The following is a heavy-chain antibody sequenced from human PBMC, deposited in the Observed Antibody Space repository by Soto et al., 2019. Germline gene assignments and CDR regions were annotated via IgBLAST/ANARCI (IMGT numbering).Heavy chain of an antibody. V-gene: IGHV3-74*01. Sequence: GGSLRLSCAASGFTFSSYWMHWVRQAPGKGLVWVSRINSDGSSTSYADSVKGRFTISRDNAKNTLYLQMNSLRAEDTAVYYCARVVFSRPSPRQNDAFDIWGQGTMVTVSS. CDR1: GFTFSSYW. J-gene: IGHJ3*02. CDR3: ARVVFSRPSPRQNDAFDI. D-gene: IGHD3-10*01. CDR2: INSDGSST.